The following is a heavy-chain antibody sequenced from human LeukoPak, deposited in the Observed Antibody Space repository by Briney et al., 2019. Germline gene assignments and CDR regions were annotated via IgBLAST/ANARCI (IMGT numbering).Heavy chain of an antibody. Sequence: AGGSLRLSCAASGFTFSNAWMSWVRQAPGRGLEWVGRIKSKTDGGTTDYAAPVKGRFTISRDDSKNTLYLQMNSLKTEDTAVYYCTTRGYSYGIDYWGQGTLVTVSS. CDR2: IKSKTDGGTT. D-gene: IGHD5-18*01. CDR1: GFTFSNAW. CDR3: TTRGYSYGIDY. V-gene: IGHV3-15*01. J-gene: IGHJ4*02.